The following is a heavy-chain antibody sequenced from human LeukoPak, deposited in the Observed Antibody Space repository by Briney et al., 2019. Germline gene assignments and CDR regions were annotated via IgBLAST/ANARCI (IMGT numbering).Heavy chain of an antibody. V-gene: IGHV1-2*02. J-gene: IGHJ4*02. Sequence: ASVKVSCKASGYTFTSYVISWVRQAPGQGLEWMGWINPNSGGTNYAQKFQGRVTMTRDTSISTAYMELSRLRSDDTAVYYCVRGSYYDSSGYADYWGQGTLVTVSS. CDR2: INPNSGGT. CDR1: GYTFTSYV. D-gene: IGHD3-22*01. CDR3: VRGSYYDSSGYADY.